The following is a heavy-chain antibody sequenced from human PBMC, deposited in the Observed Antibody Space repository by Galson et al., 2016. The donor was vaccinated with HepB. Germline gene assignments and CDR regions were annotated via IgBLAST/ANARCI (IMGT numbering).Heavy chain of an antibody. CDR1: GGSIISYY. D-gene: IGHD3-10*01. V-gene: IGHV4-59*01. CDR3: ARDRSSGSGSFGY. J-gene: IGHJ4*02. CDR2: IYYSGST. Sequence: SETLSLTCTVSGGSIISYYWSWIRQSPGKGLECIGYIYYSGSTNYNPSLNSRVTISVDTSKNHFSLNLNSVTAADTAIYYCARDRSSGSGSFGYWGQGTLVTVSS.